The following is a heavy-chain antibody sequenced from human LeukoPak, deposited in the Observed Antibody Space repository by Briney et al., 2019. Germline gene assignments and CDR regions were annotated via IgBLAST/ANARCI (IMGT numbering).Heavy chain of an antibody. V-gene: IGHV3-21*01. CDR2: ISSSSSYI. D-gene: IGHD6-13*01. CDR1: GFTFSGYR. J-gene: IGHJ4*02. Sequence: PGGSLRLSCAASGFTFSGYRMNWVRQAPGKGLEWVSSISSSSSYIYYADSVKGRFTISRDNAKNSLYLQMNSLRAEDTAVYYCARSGYSSSWYGNYWGQGTLVTVSS. CDR3: ARSGYSSSWYGNY.